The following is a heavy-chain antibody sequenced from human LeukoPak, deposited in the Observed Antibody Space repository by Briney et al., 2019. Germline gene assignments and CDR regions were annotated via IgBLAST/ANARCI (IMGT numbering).Heavy chain of an antibody. J-gene: IGHJ4*02. CDR1: GGSFSGYY. V-gene: IGHV4-34*01. Sequence: PSETLSLTCAVYGGSFSGYYWSWIRQPPGKGLEWIGEINHSGSTNYNPSLKSRVTISVDTSKNQFSLKLSSVTAADTAVYYCASSIAVAVHFDYWGQGTLVTVSS. D-gene: IGHD6-19*01. CDR3: ASSIAVAVHFDY. CDR2: INHSGST.